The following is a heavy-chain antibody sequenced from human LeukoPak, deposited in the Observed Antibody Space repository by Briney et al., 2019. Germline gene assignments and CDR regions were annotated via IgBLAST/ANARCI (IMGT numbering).Heavy chain of an antibody. CDR2: ISGSGGST. Sequence: GGSLRLSCAASGFTFSSYAMNWVRQAPGKGLEWVSAISGSGGSTYYADSVKGRFTISRDNSKNTLFLQMNSLRAEDTAVYYCARTGYGSGHYYYYGMDVWGQGTTVTVSS. J-gene: IGHJ6*02. D-gene: IGHD3-10*01. CDR3: ARTGYGSGHYYYYGMDV. V-gene: IGHV3-23*01. CDR1: GFTFSSYA.